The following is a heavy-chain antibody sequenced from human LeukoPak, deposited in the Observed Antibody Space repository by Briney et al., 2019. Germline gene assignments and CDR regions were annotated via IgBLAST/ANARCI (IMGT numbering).Heavy chain of an antibody. J-gene: IGHJ4*02. V-gene: IGHV3-53*01. Sequence: PGGSLRLSCAASGFTVSSNYMSWVRQAPGKGLEWVSVIYSGDSTYYADSGKGLFTISRDNNKNTLYLQMNILRAEDTAVYYCARSMVRGVCQNWGQGTLVSVSS. CDR1: GFTVSSNY. D-gene: IGHD3-10*01. CDR3: ARSMVRGVCQN. CDR2: IYSGDST.